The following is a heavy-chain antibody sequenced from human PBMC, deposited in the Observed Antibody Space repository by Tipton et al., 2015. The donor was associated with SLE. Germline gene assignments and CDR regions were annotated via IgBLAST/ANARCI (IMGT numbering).Heavy chain of an antibody. CDR1: GDSISNVNYY. Sequence: TLSLTCTVSGDSISNVNYYWNWLRQRPGKGLEWIGYVYYSGNTLYNPSLRSRVTMSLDTSKNQFSLKLRSLTAADSAIYFCARGSRGVGFDVWGHGTTVIVSS. V-gene: IGHV4-30-4*08. CDR2: VYYSGNT. J-gene: IGHJ6*02. CDR3: ARGSRGVGFDV. D-gene: IGHD3-10*01.